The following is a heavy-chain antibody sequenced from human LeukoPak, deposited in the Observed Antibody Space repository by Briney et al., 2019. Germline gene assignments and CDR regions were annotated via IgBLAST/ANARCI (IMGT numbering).Heavy chain of an antibody. J-gene: IGHJ6*02. CDR3: ARVPSRITIFGLVIKNYYYGMDV. Sequence: ASVKVSCKASGYTFTSYYMHWVRQAPGQGLEWMGWMYPNSGNTGYAQKFQGRVTMTRNTSISTAYMELSSLRSEDTAVYYCARVPSRITIFGLVIKNYYYGMDVWGQGTTVTVS. CDR1: GYTFTSYY. D-gene: IGHD3-3*01. CDR2: MYPNSGNT. V-gene: IGHV1-8*02.